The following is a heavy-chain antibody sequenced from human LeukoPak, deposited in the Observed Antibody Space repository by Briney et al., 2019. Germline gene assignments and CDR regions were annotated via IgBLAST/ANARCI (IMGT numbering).Heavy chain of an antibody. Sequence: GGSLRLSCAASGFTFSSYAMHWVRQAPGKGLEWVAVISYDGSNKYYADSVKGRFTISRDNSKNTLHLQMNSLRAEDTAVYYCARDDYFDYWGQGTLVTVSS. V-gene: IGHV3-30-3*01. CDR3: ARDDYFDY. CDR1: GFTFSSYA. CDR2: ISYDGSNK. J-gene: IGHJ4*02.